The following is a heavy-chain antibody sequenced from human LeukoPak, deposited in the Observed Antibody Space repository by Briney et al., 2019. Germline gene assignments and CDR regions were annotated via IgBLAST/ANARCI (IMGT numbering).Heavy chain of an antibody. D-gene: IGHD1-26*01. CDR2: IYTSGST. CDR1: GGSISSYY. CDR3: ARVKWEYIQRDGYYYMDV. Sequence: SETLSLTCTVSGGSISSYYWSWIRQPAGKGLEWIGRIYTSGSTNYNPSLKSRVTMSVDTSKNQFSLKLSSVTAADTAVYYCARVKWEYIQRDGYYYMDVWGKGTTATVSS. V-gene: IGHV4-4*07. J-gene: IGHJ6*03.